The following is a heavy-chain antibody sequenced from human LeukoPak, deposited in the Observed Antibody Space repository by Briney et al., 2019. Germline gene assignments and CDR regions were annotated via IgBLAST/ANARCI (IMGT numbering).Heavy chain of an antibody. J-gene: IGHJ4*02. CDR2: ISYDGSNK. CDR1: GFTFSSYG. Sequence: GRSLRLSCAASGFTFSSYGMHWVRQAPGKGLEWVAVISYDGSNKYYADSVKGRFTISRDNSKNTLYLQMNSLRAEDTAVYYCAREESPPFPDILTGYPDYWGQGTLVTVSS. CDR3: AREESPPFPDILTGYPDY. V-gene: IGHV3-30*03. D-gene: IGHD3-9*01.